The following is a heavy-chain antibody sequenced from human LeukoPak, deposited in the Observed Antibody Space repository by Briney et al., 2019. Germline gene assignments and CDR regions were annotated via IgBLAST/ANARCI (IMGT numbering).Heavy chain of an antibody. V-gene: IGHV3-23*01. D-gene: IGHD3-16*01. J-gene: IGHJ4*02. CDR1: GFTFSSYA. CDR3: AKVPFYGNFDY. CDR2: ISGSGGST. Sequence: GGSLRLSCAASGFTFSSYAMSWVRQAPGNRLEWVSAISGSGGSTYYADSVKGRFTISRDNSKNTLYLQMNSLRAEDTAVYYCAKVPFYGNFDYWGQGTLVTVSS.